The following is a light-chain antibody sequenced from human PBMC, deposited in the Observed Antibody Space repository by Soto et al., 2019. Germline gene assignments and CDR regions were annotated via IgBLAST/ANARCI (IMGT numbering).Light chain of an antibody. CDR2: AAS. V-gene: IGKV1-39*01. CDR3: QQTDSMPLT. CDR1: QSISRW. J-gene: IGKJ4*01. Sequence: DIQMTQSPSTLSASVGDRVTITCPASQSISRWLNWYQQKPGKAPKLLIYAASNFLSGVPSRFSGSGSGTDFTLTISSLQPEDFATYFCQQTDSMPLTFGGGTTVEIK.